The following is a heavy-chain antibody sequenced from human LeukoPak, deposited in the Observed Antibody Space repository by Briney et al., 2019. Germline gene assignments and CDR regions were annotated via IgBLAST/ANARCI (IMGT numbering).Heavy chain of an antibody. D-gene: IGHD3-22*01. CDR3: VKGSEAYCDSKSDY. V-gene: IGHV3-64D*09. Sequence: PGGSLRLSCSASGFTFSSYAMHWVRQAPGKGLEYVSAISNNGRTTYYTDSVKGRFTISRDNSKNTLYLRMSSLRIEDTAVYYCVKGSEAYCDSKSDYWGQGTLVTVSS. J-gene: IGHJ4*02. CDR2: ISNNGRTT. CDR1: GFTFSSYA.